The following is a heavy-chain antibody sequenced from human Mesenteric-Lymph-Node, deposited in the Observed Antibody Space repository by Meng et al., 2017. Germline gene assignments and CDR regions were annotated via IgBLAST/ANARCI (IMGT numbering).Heavy chain of an antibody. J-gene: IGHJ3*02. CDR3: ARIRVERATGTAFDI. CDR1: GFTFSSYW. V-gene: IGHV3-74*01. CDR2: INSDGSST. Sequence: GESLKISCAASGFTFSSYWMHWVRQAPGKGLVWVSRINSDGSSTSYADSVKGRFTISRDNAKNTLYLQMNSLRAEDTAIYYCARIRVERATGTAFDIWGQGTMVTVSS. D-gene: IGHD5-24*01.